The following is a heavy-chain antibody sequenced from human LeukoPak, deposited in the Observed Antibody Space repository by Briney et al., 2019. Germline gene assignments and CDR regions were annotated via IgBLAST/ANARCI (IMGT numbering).Heavy chain of an antibody. V-gene: IGHV4-59*08. CDR3: ARGGDKFDS. J-gene: IGHJ4*02. CDR2: IYYSGST. D-gene: IGHD2-21*02. CDR1: GGSISSYY. Sequence: SETLSLTCTVSGGSISSYYWSWIRQPPGKGLEWIGYIYYSGSTSYNPSLKSRVTISIDTSKNQFSLKLSSVTAADTAVYYCARGGDKFDSWGQGTLVTVSS.